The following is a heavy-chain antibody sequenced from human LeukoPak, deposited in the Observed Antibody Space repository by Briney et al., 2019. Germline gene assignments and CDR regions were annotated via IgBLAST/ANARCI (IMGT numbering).Heavy chain of an antibody. CDR3: ARGDDYYYDSSGYFDY. J-gene: IGHJ4*02. CDR2: IYPGDSDT. D-gene: IGHD3-22*01. CDR1: GYSFTSYW. V-gene: IGHV5-51*01. Sequence: GESLQISCQGSGYSFTSYWIGWVRQLPGKGLEWMGIIYPGDSDTRYSPSFQGQVTISADKSISTAYLQWSSLKASDTAMYYCARGDDYYYDSSGYFDYWGQGTLVTVSS.